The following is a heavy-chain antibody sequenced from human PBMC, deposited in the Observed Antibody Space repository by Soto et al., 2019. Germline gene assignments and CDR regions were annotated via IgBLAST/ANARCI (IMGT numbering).Heavy chain of an antibody. J-gene: IGHJ6*02. CDR3: AMVDNYVTPTPQDV. Sequence: QVQLVQSGDEMKKPGASVRVSCKASGYIFVNYCIAWVRQAPGQGLEWMGWISPYTGDTHSASKVQGRLTMTTDTSTSTAYMDLGRLTSDDTAVYYCAMVDNYVTPTPQDVWGQGTTVTVSS. V-gene: IGHV1-18*01. D-gene: IGHD3-16*01. CDR1: GYIFVNYC. CDR2: ISPYTGDT.